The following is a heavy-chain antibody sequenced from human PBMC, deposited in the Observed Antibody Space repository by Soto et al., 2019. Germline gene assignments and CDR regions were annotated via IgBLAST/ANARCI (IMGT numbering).Heavy chain of an antibody. CDR1: GFTFSSYG. J-gene: IGHJ4*02. CDR2: ISYDGSNK. D-gene: IGHD3-22*01. CDR3: VKGGYYDSSGYYYEVDY. V-gene: IGHV3-30*18. Sequence: QVHLVESGGGVVQPGRSLRLSCAASGFTFSSYGMHWVRQAPGKGLEWVAVISYDGSNKYYADSVKGRFTISRDNSKNTLYLQMNSLRAEDTAVYYCVKGGYYDSSGYYYEVDYWGQGTLVTVSS.